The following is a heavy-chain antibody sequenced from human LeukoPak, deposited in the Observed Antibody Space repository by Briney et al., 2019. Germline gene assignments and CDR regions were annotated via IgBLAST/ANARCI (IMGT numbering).Heavy chain of an antibody. D-gene: IGHD2/OR15-2a*01. Sequence: SETLSFTCAVYGGSFSDYYWSWSWIRQPPGRGLEWIGEINHRGSTMYNPSLKSRVTISVDTSKNQFSLKVSSVTAADTAVYYCARARRSETTFRSYYYMDVWGKGTTVIVSS. CDR1: GGSFSDYY. CDR3: ARARRSETTFRSYYYMDV. V-gene: IGHV4-34*01. CDR2: INHRGST. J-gene: IGHJ6*03.